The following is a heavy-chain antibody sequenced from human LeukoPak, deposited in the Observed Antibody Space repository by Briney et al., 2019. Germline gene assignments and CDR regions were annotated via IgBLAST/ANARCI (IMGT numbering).Heavy chain of an antibody. Sequence: SETLSLTCTVSGGSISSSSYYWGWIRQPPGKGLEWIGSIYYSGSTYYNPSLKSRVTMSIDTSKNQFSLKLSSITAADTAVYYCARDAKYYYGSRTYFFFEYWGQGTLLTVSS. J-gene: IGHJ4*02. CDR2: IYYSGST. CDR3: ARDAKYYYGSRTYFFFEY. V-gene: IGHV4-39*07. CDR1: GGSISSSSYY. D-gene: IGHD3-10*01.